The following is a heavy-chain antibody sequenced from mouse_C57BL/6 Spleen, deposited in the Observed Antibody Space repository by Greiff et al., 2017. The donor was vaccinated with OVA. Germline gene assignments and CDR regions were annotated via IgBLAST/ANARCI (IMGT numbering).Heavy chain of an antibody. J-gene: IGHJ4*01. CDR1: GYAFSSYW. V-gene: IGHV1-80*01. Sequence: VKLQQSGAELVKPGASVKISCKASGYAFSSYWMNWVKQRPGKGLEWIGQIYPGDGDTNYNGKFKGKATLTADKSSSTAYMQLSSLTSEDSAVYFCARGKRQGAMDYWGQGTSVTVSS. CDR2: IYPGDGDT. CDR3: ARGKRQGAMDY. D-gene: IGHD2-12*01.